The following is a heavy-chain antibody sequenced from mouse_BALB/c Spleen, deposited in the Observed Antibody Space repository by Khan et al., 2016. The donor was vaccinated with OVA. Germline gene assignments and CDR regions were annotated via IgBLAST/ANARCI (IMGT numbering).Heavy chain of an antibody. Sequence: EVELVESGGGLVQPGGSRKLSCAASGFTFSDYGMAWVRQTPGKGPEWVAFISNLAYSIYYADTVKGRFTISRENAKNTLYLEMSSLRSEDTAMYYCAMGGRYGLYAMDFWGQGTSVTVSS. CDR3: AMGGRYGLYAMDF. CDR2: ISNLAYSI. CDR1: GFTFSDYG. J-gene: IGHJ4*01. V-gene: IGHV5-15*02. D-gene: IGHD2-14*01.